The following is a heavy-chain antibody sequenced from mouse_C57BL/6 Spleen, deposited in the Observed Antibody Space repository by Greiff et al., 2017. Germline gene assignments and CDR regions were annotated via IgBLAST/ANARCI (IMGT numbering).Heavy chain of an antibody. CDR3: ARATTVVAPYYFDY. Sequence: QVQLQQPGAELVKPGASVKLSCKASGYTFTSYWLHWVKQRPGQGLEWIGMIHPNSGSTNYNEKFKSKATLTVDKSSSTAYMQLSSLTSEDSAVYYCARATTVVAPYYFDYWGQGTTLTVSS. J-gene: IGHJ2*01. D-gene: IGHD1-1*01. V-gene: IGHV1-64*01. CDR2: IHPNSGST. CDR1: GYTFTSYW.